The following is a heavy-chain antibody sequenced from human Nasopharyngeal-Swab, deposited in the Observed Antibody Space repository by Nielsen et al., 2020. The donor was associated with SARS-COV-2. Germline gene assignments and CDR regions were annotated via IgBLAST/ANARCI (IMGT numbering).Heavy chain of an antibody. CDR3: ARRYGDFWSGHYFDY. CDR1: GYSISSGYY. V-gene: IGHV4-38-2*01. J-gene: IGHJ4*02. CDR2: IYHSGST. D-gene: IGHD3-3*01. Sequence: SQTLALTCAVSGYSISSGYYWGWIRPPTGKGLEWIGRIYHSGSTYYNPSLKSRVTISVDTSKKQFSQKRSSVTAADTAVYYCARRYGDFWSGHYFDYWGQGTLVTVSS.